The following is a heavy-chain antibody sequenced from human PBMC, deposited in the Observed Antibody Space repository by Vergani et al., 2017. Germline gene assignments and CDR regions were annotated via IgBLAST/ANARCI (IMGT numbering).Heavy chain of an antibody. V-gene: IGHV3-9*01. D-gene: IGHD3-9*01. CDR1: GFTFDDYA. J-gene: IGHJ4*02. CDR2: ISWNSGSI. Sequence: EVQLVESGGGLVQPGRSLRLSCAASGFTFDDYAMHWARQAPGKGLEWVSGISWNSGSIGYADSVKGRFTISRDNAKNSLYLQMNSLRAEDTAWYYCAKGRTGYFVDYWGQGTLVTVSS. CDR3: AKGRTGYFVDY.